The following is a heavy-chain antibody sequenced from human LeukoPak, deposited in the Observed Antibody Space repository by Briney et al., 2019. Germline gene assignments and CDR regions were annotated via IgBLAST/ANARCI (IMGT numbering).Heavy chain of an antibody. CDR2: IIPILGIA. J-gene: IGHJ5*02. CDR3: ASYTEQQLSNWFDP. V-gene: IGHV1-69*04. D-gene: IGHD6-13*01. Sequence: SVKVSCKASGGTFSSYAISWVRQAPGQGLEWMGRIIPILGIANYAQKFQGRVTITADKSTSTAYMELSSLRSEDTAVYYCASYTEQQLSNWFDPWGQGTLVTVSS. CDR1: GGTFSSYA.